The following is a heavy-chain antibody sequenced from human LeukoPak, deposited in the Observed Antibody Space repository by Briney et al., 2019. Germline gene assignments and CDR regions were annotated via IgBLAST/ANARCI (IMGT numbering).Heavy chain of an antibody. CDR3: AAFYYYYGMDV. CDR1: GGSFSGYY. V-gene: IGHV4-34*01. J-gene: IGHJ6*02. Sequence: SETLSLTCAVYGGSFSGYYWSWIRQPPGKGLEWIGEINHSGSTNYNPSLKSRVTISVDTSKNQFSLKLSSVTAADTAVYYCAAFYYYYGMDVWGQGTPVTVSS. CDR2: INHSGST.